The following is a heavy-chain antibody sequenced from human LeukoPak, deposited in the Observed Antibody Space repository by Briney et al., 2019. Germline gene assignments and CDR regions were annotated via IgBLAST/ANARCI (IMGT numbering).Heavy chain of an antibody. CDR3: AKRLGDCSSTSCPFDY. J-gene: IGHJ4*02. Sequence: PGRSLRLSCAASGFTFDDYAMSWVRQAPGKGLEWVSAISGSGGSTYYADSVKGRFTISRDNSKNTLYLQMNSLRAEDTAVYYCAKRLGDCSSTSCPFDYWGQGTLVTVSS. CDR2: ISGSGGST. D-gene: IGHD2-2*01. V-gene: IGHV3-23*01. CDR1: GFTFDDYA.